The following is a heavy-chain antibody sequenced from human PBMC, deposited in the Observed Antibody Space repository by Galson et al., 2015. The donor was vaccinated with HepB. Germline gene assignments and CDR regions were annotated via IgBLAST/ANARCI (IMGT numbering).Heavy chain of an antibody. CDR1: GYTFTSYG. Sequence: SVKVSCKASGYTFTSYGISWVRQAPGQGLEWMGWISAYNGNTNYAQKLQGRVTMTTDTSTSTAYMELRSLRSDDTAVYYCASVAASGPADYGMDVRGQGTTVTVSS. D-gene: IGHD6-13*01. V-gene: IGHV1-18*04. CDR2: ISAYNGNT. J-gene: IGHJ6*02. CDR3: ASVAASGPADYGMDV.